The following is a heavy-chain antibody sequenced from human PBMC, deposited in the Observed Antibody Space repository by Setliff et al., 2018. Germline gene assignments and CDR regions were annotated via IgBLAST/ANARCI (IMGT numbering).Heavy chain of an antibody. D-gene: IGHD3-9*01. Sequence: GGSLRLPCADSGFTFSSYAMHWVRQAPGKGLEWVAVTSYDGRKKYYADSVKGRFTISRDNSKNTLYLQMNSLRAEDTAVYYCARGNYDILTGSCMDVWGKGTTVTVSS. CDR1: GFTFSSYA. V-gene: IGHV3-30*04. CDR2: TSYDGRKK. J-gene: IGHJ6*03. CDR3: ARGNYDILTGSCMDV.